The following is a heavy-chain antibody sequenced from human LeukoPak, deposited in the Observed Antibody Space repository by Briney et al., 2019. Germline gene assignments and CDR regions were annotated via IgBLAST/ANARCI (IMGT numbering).Heavy chain of an antibody. V-gene: IGHV4-30-2*01. J-gene: IGHJ5*02. CDR1: GVSICSVDYA. CDR3: AREFWFVNAPGSWSDP. CDR2: IFHSGRT. Sequence: PSRIPSLTLAVSGVSICSVDYAWSWIGHPSGKGLEWIGYIFHSGRTYYNPSHKSRLTLSVQNYKNQFSLRLTSVTGADTAVFFSAREFWFVNAPGSWSDPCGQGTLLTVHS. D-gene: IGHD3-10*01.